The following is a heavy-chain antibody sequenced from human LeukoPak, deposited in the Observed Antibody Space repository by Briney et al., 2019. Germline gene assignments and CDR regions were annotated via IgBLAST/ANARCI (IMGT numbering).Heavy chain of an antibody. V-gene: IGHV3-49*04. J-gene: IGHJ4*02. Sequence: SGGSLRLPCTASGFTFSDYAMTWVRQAPGKGLEWVGFIRIKPYGGTPDYAASVKGRFTISRDDSKSIAYLQMNSLKTDDTAVYYCSRGPFCGGSCYTIAVDYWGQGTLVTVSS. D-gene: IGHD2-15*01. CDR1: GFTFSDYA. CDR3: SRGPFCGGSCYTIAVDY. CDR2: IRIKPYGGTP.